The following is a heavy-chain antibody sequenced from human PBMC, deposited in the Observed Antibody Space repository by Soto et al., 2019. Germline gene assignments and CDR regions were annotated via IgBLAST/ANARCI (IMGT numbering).Heavy chain of an antibody. D-gene: IGHD6-13*01. CDR1: GFTFSSYA. Sequence: EMQLLESGGGLVQPGESLRLSCAASGFTFSSYAMTWVRQAPGKGLEWVSGISNSGGSIYYTDSVRGRFTISRDNSKNTLYLQMNSLRAEDTAVYYCVKRIAASGSGWDYWGQGTLVTVSS. CDR2: ISNSGGSI. CDR3: VKRIAASGSGWDY. V-gene: IGHV3-23*01. J-gene: IGHJ4*02.